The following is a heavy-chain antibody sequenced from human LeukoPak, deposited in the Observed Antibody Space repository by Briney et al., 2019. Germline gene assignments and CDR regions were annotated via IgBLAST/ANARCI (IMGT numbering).Heavy chain of an antibody. CDR3: AYSYCSSTSCYSRFDY. J-gene: IGHJ4*02. Sequence: GGSLRLSCAASGFTFDDYGMSWVRQAPGKGLEWVSGINWNGGSTGYADSVKGRFTISRDNAKNSLYLQMNSLRAEDTALYYCAYSYCSSTSCYSRFDYWGQGTLVTVSS. D-gene: IGHD2-2*01. CDR2: INWNGGST. CDR1: GFTFDDYG. V-gene: IGHV3-20*04.